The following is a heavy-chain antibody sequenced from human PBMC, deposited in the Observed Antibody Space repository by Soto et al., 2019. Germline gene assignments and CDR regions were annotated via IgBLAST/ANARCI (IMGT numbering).Heavy chain of an antibody. Sequence: EVQLVESGGGLVKPGGSLRLSCAASGFTFSSYNMNWVRQAPGKGLEWVSSLSSSSTYIYYADSVKGRFTISRDNAKNYLYLKINGREAGDRVVNYGGGGGINYGDYRSMDVWGKGTTVTVSS. CDR1: GFTFSSYN. D-gene: IGHD4-17*01. CDR3: GGGGINYGDYRSMDV. V-gene: IGHV3-21*01. CDR2: LSSSSTYI. J-gene: IGHJ6*03.